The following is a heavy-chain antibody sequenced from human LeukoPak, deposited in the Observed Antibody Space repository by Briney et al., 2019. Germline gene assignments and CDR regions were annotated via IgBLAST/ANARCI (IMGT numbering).Heavy chain of an antibody. CDR3: ARAVAGTRGWFDP. CDR1: GGSISSGSYY. D-gene: IGHD6-19*01. Sequence: SQTLSLTCTVSGGSISSGSYYWSWIRQPAGEGLEWIGRIYTSGSTNYNPSLKSRVTISVDTSKNQFSLKLSSVTAADTAVYYCARAVAGTRGWFDPWGQGTLVTVSS. V-gene: IGHV4-61*02. J-gene: IGHJ5*02. CDR2: IYTSGST.